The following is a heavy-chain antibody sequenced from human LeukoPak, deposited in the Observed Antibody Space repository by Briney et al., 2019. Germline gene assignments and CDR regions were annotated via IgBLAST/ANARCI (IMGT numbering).Heavy chain of an antibody. J-gene: IGHJ4*02. CDR3: SRDTGLRPYYYNSSVSYVY. CDR1: GFTFDDYG. CDR2: INWNGGST. D-gene: IGHD3-22*01. Sequence: GGSLRLSCAASGFTFDDYGMSWVRQAPGKGLEWVSGINWNGGSTGYADSVKGRFTISRDNAKNSLYMQMNSLRAEDTALYYRSRDTGLRPYYYNSSVSYVYWGQGTLVTVSS. V-gene: IGHV3-20*04.